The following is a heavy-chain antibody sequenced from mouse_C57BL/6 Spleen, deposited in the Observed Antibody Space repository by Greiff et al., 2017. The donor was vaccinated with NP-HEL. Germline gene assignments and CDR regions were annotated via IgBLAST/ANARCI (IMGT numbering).Heavy chain of an antibody. CDR3: ARYDYDLYYAMDY. Sequence: QVQLKQSGAELARPGASVKLSCKASGYTFTSYGISWVKQRTGQGLEWIGEIYPRSGNTYYNEKFKGKATLTADKSSSTAYMELRSLTSEDSAVYFCARYDYDLYYAMDYWGQGTSVTVSS. V-gene: IGHV1-81*01. D-gene: IGHD2-4*01. CDR1: GYTFTSYG. J-gene: IGHJ4*01. CDR2: IYPRSGNT.